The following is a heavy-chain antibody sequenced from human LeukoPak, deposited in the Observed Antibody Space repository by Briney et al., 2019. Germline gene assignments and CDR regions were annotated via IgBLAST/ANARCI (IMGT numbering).Heavy chain of an antibody. V-gene: IGHV3-48*01. Sequence: GGSLRLSCAASGFTFSAYSMNWVRQAPGKGLEWVSYITSGTSNMYYADSVKGRFTISRDNAKNSLYLQMNSLRAEDTGVHYCARVRGSYYMDVWGKGTTVTVSS. CDR1: GFTFSAYS. CDR2: ITSGTSNM. CDR3: ARVRGSYYMDV. J-gene: IGHJ6*03.